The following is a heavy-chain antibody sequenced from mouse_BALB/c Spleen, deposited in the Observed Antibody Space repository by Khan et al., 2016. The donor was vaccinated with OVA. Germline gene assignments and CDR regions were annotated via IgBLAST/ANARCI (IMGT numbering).Heavy chain of an antibody. J-gene: IGHJ2*01. CDR2: INPTSGYT. CDR1: GYTFTSYW. Sequence: VQLVESGAELAKPGASVKMSCTASGYTFTSYWMHWIKQRPGQGLEWIGYINPTSGYTDYNQKFKDTATLTADKSSSTAYMQLSSLTSDDSAVYYCARDRSDYWGQGTALTVSS. V-gene: IGHV1-7*01. CDR3: ARDRSDY.